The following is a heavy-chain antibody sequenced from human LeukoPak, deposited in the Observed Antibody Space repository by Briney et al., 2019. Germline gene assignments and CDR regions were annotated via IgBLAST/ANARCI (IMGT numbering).Heavy chain of an antibody. D-gene: IGHD1-26*01. J-gene: IGHJ4*02. CDR2: ISDSGFST. CDR1: GLAFSSYA. Sequence: GGSLRLSCAASGLAFSSYAMSWVRQAPGKGLEWVSAISDSGFSTYYADSVRGRFTISRDNSKNTLYLQMHSLRAEDTALYYCAKPSGSHPNYYFNYWGQGTLVTVSS. CDR3: AKPSGSHPNYYFNY. V-gene: IGHV3-23*01.